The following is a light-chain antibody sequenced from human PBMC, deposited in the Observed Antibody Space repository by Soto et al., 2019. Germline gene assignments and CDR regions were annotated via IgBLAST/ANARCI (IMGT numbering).Light chain of an antibody. Sequence: EVVLTQSPVTLSLSPGERATLSCRASQSVSSYLAWYQQKPGQAPRLLIYGASTRATGIPARFSGSGSGTEFTLTISSLRSEDFAVYYCQQYNYWPPGTFGQGTKVEIK. V-gene: IGKV3D-15*01. CDR2: GAS. CDR1: QSVSSY. CDR3: QQYNYWPPGT. J-gene: IGKJ1*01.